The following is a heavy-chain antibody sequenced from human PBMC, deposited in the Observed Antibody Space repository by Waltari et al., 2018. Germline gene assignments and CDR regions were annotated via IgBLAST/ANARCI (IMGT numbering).Heavy chain of an antibody. V-gene: IGHV4-39*07. J-gene: IGHJ5*02. CDR2: IYSAGYT. CDR3: ARVSGGYPVGWIDP. CDR1: GDSINTSPHY. Sequence: QVQLQESGPGLVKPSETLSLTCSVSGDSINTSPHYRGWIRQPPGKGREWIGNIYSAGYTYYDPSLKSRLTIAVDTSKNQFSLKMSSVTAADTAIYYCARVSGGYPVGWIDPWGQGTLVTVSS. D-gene: IGHD1-26*01.